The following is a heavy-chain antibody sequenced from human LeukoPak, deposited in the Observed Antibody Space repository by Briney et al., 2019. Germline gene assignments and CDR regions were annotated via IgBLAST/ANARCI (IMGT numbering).Heavy chain of an antibody. D-gene: IGHD3-10*01. J-gene: IGHJ4*02. CDR2: ISYDGSNK. CDR3: AKDPYGSGSYYGNYFDY. Sequence: GGSLRLSCAASGFTFSSYGMHWVRQAPGKGLEWVAVISYDGSNKYYADSVKGRFTISRDNSKNTLYLQMNSLRAEDTAVYYCAKDPYGSGSYYGNYFDYWAGEPWSPSPQ. CDR1: GFTFSSYG. V-gene: IGHV3-30*18.